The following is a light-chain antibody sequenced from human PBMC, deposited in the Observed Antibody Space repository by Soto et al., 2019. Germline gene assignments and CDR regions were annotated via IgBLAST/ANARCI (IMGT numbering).Light chain of an antibody. CDR2: AAS. CDR1: QSIRNY. CDR3: QGSFSTPQP. V-gene: IGKV1-39*01. Sequence: DIQMAQSPSSLSASVGDRVTITCRTSQSIRNYLNWYQQKAGDAPKLLIYAASTLQPGVTSRFSGSGSGTDFTLTISSLQPEDLETYYCQGSFSTPQPFGPGTK. J-gene: IGKJ1*01.